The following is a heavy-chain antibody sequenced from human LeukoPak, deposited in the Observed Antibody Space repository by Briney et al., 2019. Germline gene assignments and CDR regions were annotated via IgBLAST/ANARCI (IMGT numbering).Heavy chain of an antibody. J-gene: IGHJ1*01. CDR3: ARSPDGYYYVGYFQH. D-gene: IGHD3-22*01. V-gene: IGHV3-53*01. CDR1: GFPHLCNY. CDR2: LYSGGST. Sequence: GGSLRLPCVASGFPHLCNYMSWAGQAPGEGLDWVDVLYSGGSTYYADSVKGRFTISRDNSKNTLYLQMNSLRAEDTAVYYCARSPDGYYYVGYFQHWGQGTLVTVSS.